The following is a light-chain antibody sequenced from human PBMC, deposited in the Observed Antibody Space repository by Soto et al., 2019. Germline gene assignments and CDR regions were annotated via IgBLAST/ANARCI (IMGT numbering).Light chain of an antibody. J-gene: IGKJ2*01. CDR2: GAF. Sequence: EVVLTQSPGTLSLSPGERASLSCRASQSVSSSYLAWYQQKPGQAPRLLIYGAFTRATGLPDRFSGSGSGTDFTLTISRLEPEDFAIYYCQQYGTSPLYTFGQGTKLEIK. CDR3: QQYGTSPLYT. CDR1: QSVSSSY. V-gene: IGKV3-20*01.